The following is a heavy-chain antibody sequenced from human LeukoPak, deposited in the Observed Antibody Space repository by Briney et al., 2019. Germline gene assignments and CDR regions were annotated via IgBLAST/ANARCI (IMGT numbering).Heavy chain of an antibody. CDR1: LGSPSSYY. CDR3: ARKNYYDSSAFDN. D-gene: IGHD3-22*01. Sequence: SETLSLTSTVSLGSPSSYYWSWLRQPPGKGLEWIGHIYYSGSTNYNPSLKSRVTISVDTSKNQFSLKLSSLTAADTAVYYCARKNYYDSSAFDNWGQGTMVTVSS. V-gene: IGHV4-59*01. J-gene: IGHJ3*02. CDR2: IYYSGST.